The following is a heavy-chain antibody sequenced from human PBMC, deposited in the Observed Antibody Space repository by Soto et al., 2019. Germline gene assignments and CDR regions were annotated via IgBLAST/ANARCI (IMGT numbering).Heavy chain of an antibody. V-gene: IGHV1-18*04. CDR3: ARAGKYYYGSGSPYYYDMDV. Sequence: QVQLVQSGAEVKKPGASVKVSCKASGYTFTSYGVSWVRQAPGQGLEWMGWISGYNGNTNYAQKLQGRVTMTTDTTTSTAYKELRSLRSDDTAVYYCARAGKYYYGSGSPYYYDMDVWGQGITVTVSS. J-gene: IGHJ6*02. CDR2: ISGYNGNT. D-gene: IGHD3-10*01. CDR1: GYTFTSYG.